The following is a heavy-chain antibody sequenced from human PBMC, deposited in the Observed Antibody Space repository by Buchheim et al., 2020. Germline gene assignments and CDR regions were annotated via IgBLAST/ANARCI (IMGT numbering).Heavy chain of an antibody. Sequence: EVQLLESGGGLVQPGGSLRLSCAASGFTFSSYAMSWVRQAPGKGLEWVSAISGSGGSTYYADSVKGRFTISRDNSKNKLYLQMSSLRAADTAVYYCAIVGRDGSSGWLFDYWGQGTL. CDR3: AIVGRDGSSGWLFDY. CDR1: GFTFSSYA. V-gene: IGHV3-23*01. J-gene: IGHJ4*02. CDR2: ISGSGGST. D-gene: IGHD6-19*01.